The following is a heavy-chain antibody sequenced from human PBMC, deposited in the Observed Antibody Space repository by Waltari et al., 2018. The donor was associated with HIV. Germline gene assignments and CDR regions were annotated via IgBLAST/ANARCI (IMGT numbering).Heavy chain of an antibody. V-gene: IGHV1-24*01. CDR2: FDPEDGET. D-gene: IGHD5-18*01. CDR1: GYTLTELS. CDR3: ATNLYSYGPYYYYYGMDV. Sequence: QVQLVQSGAEVKKPGASVKVSCKVSGYTLTELSMPWVRQAPGKGLEWMGGFDPEDGETIYAQKFQGRVTMTEDTSTDKAYMELSSLRSEDTAVYYCATNLYSYGPYYYYYGMDVWGQGTTVTVSS. J-gene: IGHJ6*02.